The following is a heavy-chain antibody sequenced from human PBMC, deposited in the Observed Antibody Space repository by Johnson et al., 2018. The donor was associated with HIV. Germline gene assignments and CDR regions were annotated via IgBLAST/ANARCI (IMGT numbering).Heavy chain of an antibody. J-gene: IGHJ3*02. Sequence: QVQLVESGGGLVKPGGSLRLSCAASGFTFSDYYMSWIRQAPGKGLEWVSGISWNSDNIDYAGSVKGRFTITRDNARNTLYLQMNSLRDEDTAMYYCAKGSTLWNPRLGDAFDIWGQGTLVAVSS. CDR1: GFTFSDYY. CDR3: AKGSTLWNPRLGDAFDI. V-gene: IGHV3-11*05. CDR2: ISWNSDNI. D-gene: IGHD1-1*01.